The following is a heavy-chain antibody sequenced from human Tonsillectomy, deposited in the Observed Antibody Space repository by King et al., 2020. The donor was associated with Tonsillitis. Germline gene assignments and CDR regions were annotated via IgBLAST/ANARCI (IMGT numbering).Heavy chain of an antibody. CDR3: ARGLLTNYYYMDV. Sequence: QLQESGPGLVKPSETLSLSCTVSGGSINNYYWSWIRQPPGKGLEWIGYIFYSGSTTYNPSLKSRVTISVDTSMNQFSLRLTSVTAADTAVYYCARGLLTNYYYMDVWGKGTTVTVSS. CDR2: IFYSGST. D-gene: IGHD3-9*01. CDR1: GGSINNYY. V-gene: IGHV4-59*01. J-gene: IGHJ6*03.